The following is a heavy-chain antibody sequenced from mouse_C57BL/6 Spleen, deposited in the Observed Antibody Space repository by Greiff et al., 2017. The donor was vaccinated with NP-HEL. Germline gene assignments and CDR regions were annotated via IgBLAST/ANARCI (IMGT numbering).Heavy chain of an antibody. CDR2: IDPEDGET. V-gene: IGHV14-2*01. J-gene: IGHJ4*01. Sequence: EVQGVESGAELVKPGASVKLSCTASGFNIKDYYMHWVKQRTEQGLEWIGRIDPEDGETKYAPKFPGKAPITADTSSNTAYLPLSSLTSEDTAVYYCARAYGSSPRIAMDYWGQGTSVTVSS. CDR3: ARAYGSSPRIAMDY. CDR1: GFNIKDYY. D-gene: IGHD1-1*01.